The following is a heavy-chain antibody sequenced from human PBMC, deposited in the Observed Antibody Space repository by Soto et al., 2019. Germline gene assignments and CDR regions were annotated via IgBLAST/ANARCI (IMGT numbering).Heavy chain of an antibody. CDR3: ARAPRGNYGYPSYFDY. V-gene: IGHV4-39*01. D-gene: IGHD3-10*01. CDR2: IYYSGST. Sequence: SETLSLTCTVSGGSITSSSYYWGWIRQPPGKGLEWIGNIYYSGSTYYNPSLKSRVTISVDTSKNQFSLKLSSVTAADTAVYYCARAPRGNYGYPSYFDYWGQGTLVTVSS. CDR1: GGSITSSSYY. J-gene: IGHJ4*02.